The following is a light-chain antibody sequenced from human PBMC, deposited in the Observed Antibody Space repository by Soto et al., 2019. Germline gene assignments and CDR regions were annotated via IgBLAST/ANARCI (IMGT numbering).Light chain of an antibody. J-gene: IGLJ3*02. CDR2: EGS. CDR1: SSEVGTYNL. Sequence: QSALTQPASVSGSPGHSITISCTAASSEVGTYNLVSWYQQHPGKAPKLIIYEGSKRPSGVSNRFSGSKSGTTASLTISGLQAEDEADYYCCSYTSSSIRVFGGGTKVTVL. V-gene: IGLV2-14*02. CDR3: CSYTSSSIRV.